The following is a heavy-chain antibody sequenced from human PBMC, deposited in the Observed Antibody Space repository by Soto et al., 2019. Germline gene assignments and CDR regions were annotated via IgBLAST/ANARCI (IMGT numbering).Heavy chain of an antibody. J-gene: IGHJ4*02. CDR3: TRHLDCSDCYSY. CDR1: GGSISGYY. Sequence: SETLSLTCTVSGGSISGYYWSWIRQPPGKGLEWIGYIYYSGSNNYNPYLKSRVTISVDKSKNQFSLKLRSVTAADTAVYYCTRHLDCSDCYSYWAQGNLVTVSS. CDR2: IYYSGSN. V-gene: IGHV4-59*08. D-gene: IGHD6-19*01.